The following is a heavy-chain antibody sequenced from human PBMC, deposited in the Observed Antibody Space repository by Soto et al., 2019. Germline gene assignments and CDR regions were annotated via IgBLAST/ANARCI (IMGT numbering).Heavy chain of an antibody. CDR3: ARDSGPSIAALPTTDGMDV. D-gene: IGHD6-6*01. CDR1: GFTFSSYS. J-gene: IGHJ6*02. V-gene: IGHV3-21*01. CDR2: ISSSSSYI. Sequence: GSLRLSCAASGFTFSSYSMNWVRQAPGKGLEWVSSISSSSSYIYYADSVKGRFTISRDNAKDSLYLQMNSLRAEDTAVYYCARDSGPSIAALPTTDGMDVCGQVTTVTVS.